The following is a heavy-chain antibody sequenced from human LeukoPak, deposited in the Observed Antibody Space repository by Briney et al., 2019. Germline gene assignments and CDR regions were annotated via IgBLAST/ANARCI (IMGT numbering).Heavy chain of an antibody. CDR3: ARDAEYCGGDCNPRWFDP. V-gene: IGHV1-2*02. D-gene: IGHD2-21*02. CDR2: VNPNTGGT. CDR1: GYTFTGYY. Sequence: PGASVKVSCKASGYTFTGYYIHWMRQAPGQGLEWMGWVNPNTGGTHLAQKFQGRVTMTRDTSFSTAYLELSSLTSDDTAVYYCARDAEYCGGDCNPRWFDPWCQGTLVTVSS. J-gene: IGHJ5*02.